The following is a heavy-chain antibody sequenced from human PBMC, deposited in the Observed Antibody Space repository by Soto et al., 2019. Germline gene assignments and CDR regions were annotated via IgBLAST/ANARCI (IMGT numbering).Heavy chain of an antibody. CDR3: ARDRSAPTYYDFWSGYYPDFDY. CDR2: ISAYNGNT. V-gene: IGHV1-18*01. Sequence: ASVKVSCKASGYTFTSYGISWVRQAPGQGLEWMGWISAYNGNTNYAQKLQGRVTMTTDTSTSTAYMELRSLRSDDTAVYYCARDRSAPTYYDFWSGYYPDFDYWGQGTLVTVSS. D-gene: IGHD3-3*01. J-gene: IGHJ4*02. CDR1: GYTFTSYG.